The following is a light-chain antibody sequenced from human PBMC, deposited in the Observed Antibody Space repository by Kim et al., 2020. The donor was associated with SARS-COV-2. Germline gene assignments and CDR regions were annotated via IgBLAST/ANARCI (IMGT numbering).Light chain of an antibody. Sequence: ELVLTQSPGTLSLSPGERATLSCRASQSVSSSYLAWYQQKPGQAPRLLIYGASSRATGIPDRFSGSGSGTDFTLTISRLEPEDFAVYYCQQYGSSRNTFGGGTKVDIK. V-gene: IGKV3-20*01. CDR3: QQYGSSRNT. CDR2: GAS. CDR1: QSVSSSY. J-gene: IGKJ4*01.